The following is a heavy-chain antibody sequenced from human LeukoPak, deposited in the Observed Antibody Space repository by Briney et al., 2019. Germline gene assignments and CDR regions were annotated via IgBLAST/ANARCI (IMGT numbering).Heavy chain of an antibody. J-gene: IGHJ4*02. CDR3: ARAAISKDGSGYFY. D-gene: IGHD3-22*01. V-gene: IGHV1-18*01. CDR2: ISTYNGNT. CDR1: GYTFTSYG. Sequence: ASVKVSCRASGYTFTSYGISWVRQAPGQGLEWMGWISTYNGNTNYAQKVQGRVTMTTDTSTSTAYMELRSLRSDDTAVYYCARAAISKDGSGYFYWGQGTLVTVSS.